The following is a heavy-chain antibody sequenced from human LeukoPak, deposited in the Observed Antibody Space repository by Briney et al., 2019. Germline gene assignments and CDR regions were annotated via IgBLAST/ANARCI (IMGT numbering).Heavy chain of an antibody. Sequence: GGSLRLSCAASGFTFSSYDMTWVRQTPGKGLEWVALISRSGGTTYYADAVKGRFTISRDNPKNTLYLQMNSLRAEDTAEYYCAKRGGTESFYYYYYMDGWGKGTTVTVSS. V-gene: IGHV3-23*01. CDR2: ISRSGGTT. CDR1: GFTFSSYD. CDR3: AKRGGTESFYYYYYMDG. D-gene: IGHD2-15*01. J-gene: IGHJ6*03.